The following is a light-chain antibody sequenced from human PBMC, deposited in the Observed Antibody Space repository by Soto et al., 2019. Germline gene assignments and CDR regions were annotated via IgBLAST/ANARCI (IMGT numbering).Light chain of an antibody. CDR1: QSISWY. J-gene: IGKJ1*01. Sequence: DIQMTQSPSSLSASVGDRVTITCRASQSISWYLNWYQQKPGKAPKLLIYTASSLQSGVPPRFSGSGSVTDFTLTITSLQPEDFATYYCQQSFSILWTFGQGTKVEIK. V-gene: IGKV1-39*01. CDR2: TAS. CDR3: QQSFSILWT.